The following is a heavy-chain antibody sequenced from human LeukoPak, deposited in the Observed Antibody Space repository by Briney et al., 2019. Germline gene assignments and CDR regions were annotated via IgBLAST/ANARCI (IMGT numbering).Heavy chain of an antibody. CDR1: GFTFSSYA. J-gene: IGHJ4*02. CDR3: ARDRSKGSTVVKKSGLDY. V-gene: IGHV3-23*01. Sequence: PGGSLRLSCAASGFTFSSYAMSWVRQAPGKGLEWVSAISGSGGSTYYADSVKGRFTISRDNSKNTLYLQMNSLRAEDTAVYYCARDRSKGSTVVKKSGLDYWGQGTLVTVSS. D-gene: IGHD4-23*01. CDR2: ISGSGGST.